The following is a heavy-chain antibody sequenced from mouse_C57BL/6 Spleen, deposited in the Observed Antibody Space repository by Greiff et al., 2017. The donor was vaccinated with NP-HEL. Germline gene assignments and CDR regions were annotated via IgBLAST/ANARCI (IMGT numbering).Heavy chain of an antibody. D-gene: IGHD1-1*01. J-gene: IGHJ1*03. CDR1: GYTFTSYW. V-gene: IGHV1-61*01. CDR3: DREGEYYGSSPVV. CDR2: IYPSDSET. Sequence: VQLQHPGAELVRPGSSVKLSCKASGYTFTSYWMDWVKQRPGQGLEWIGNIYPSDSETHYNQKFKDKATLTVDKSSSTAYTQLSSLTSEDSAVYYCDREGEYYGSSPVVWGTGTTVTVSS.